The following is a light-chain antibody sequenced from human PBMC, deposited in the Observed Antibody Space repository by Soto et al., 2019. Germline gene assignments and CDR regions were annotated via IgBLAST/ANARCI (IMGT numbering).Light chain of an antibody. CDR2: WAS. CDR3: QQYDDTPRT. J-gene: IGKJ1*01. Sequence: DVVLTQSPDSLAVSLGERATINCKSSQSVLNSSNNKNYLAWYQQKPGQPPKLLIYWASTRESGVPDRFSGSGSETDFTLTISSLQAEDVAVYYCQQYDDTPRTFGQGTKVEIK. V-gene: IGKV4-1*01. CDR1: QSVLNSSNNKNY.